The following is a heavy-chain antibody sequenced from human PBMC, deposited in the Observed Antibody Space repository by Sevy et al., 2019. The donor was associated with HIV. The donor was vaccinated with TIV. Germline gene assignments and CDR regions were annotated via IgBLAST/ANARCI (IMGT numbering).Heavy chain of an antibody. CDR1: GFSFSGYV. V-gene: IGHV3-23*01. CDR3: ARGSGAVVAGNYFDY. D-gene: IGHD6-19*01. Sequence: GGSLRLSCAASGFSFSGYVMNWVRQAPGKGLEWVSSISGRDSSTYYADSVKGRFTISRDNAKNSLYLHMNSLRAEDTAVYYCARGSGAVVAGNYFDYWGQGILVTVSS. CDR2: ISGRDSST. J-gene: IGHJ4*02.